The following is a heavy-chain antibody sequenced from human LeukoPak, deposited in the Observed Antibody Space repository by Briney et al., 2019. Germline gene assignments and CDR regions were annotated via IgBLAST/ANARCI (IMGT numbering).Heavy chain of an antibody. Sequence: ASVKVSCKASGYTFTSYGISWVRQAPGQGLEWMGWISAYNGNTNYAQKLQGRVTMTTDTSTSTAYMELRSLRSDDTAGYYCARDAKDDYGDSGGDYWGQGTLVTVSS. CDR2: ISAYNGNT. CDR1: GYTFTSYG. D-gene: IGHD4-17*01. CDR3: ARDAKDDYGDSGGDY. J-gene: IGHJ4*02. V-gene: IGHV1-18*01.